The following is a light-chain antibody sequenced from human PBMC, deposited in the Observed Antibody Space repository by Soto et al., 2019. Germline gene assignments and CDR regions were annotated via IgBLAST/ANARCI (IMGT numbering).Light chain of an antibody. V-gene: IGKV3-20*01. Sequence: ESVFAPSPGTPSLSPGERATLSCRASLSVSSSHLAWYQQKPGQAPRLLIYGASSRATGIPDRVSGSRSGTDFTLTISILEPEDFAVYYCQQYGSSPLWTFGQGTKVDIK. CDR2: GAS. J-gene: IGKJ1*01. CDR1: LSVSSSH. CDR3: QQYGSSPLWT.